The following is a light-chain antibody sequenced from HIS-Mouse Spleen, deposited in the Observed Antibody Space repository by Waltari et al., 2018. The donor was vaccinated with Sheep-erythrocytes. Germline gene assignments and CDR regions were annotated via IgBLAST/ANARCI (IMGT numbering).Light chain of an antibody. V-gene: IGLV2-23*01. J-gene: IGLJ3*02. Sequence: QSALTQPAYVSGSPCQSIPISCTGPLRDVGSYNLFSWYQQHPGKAPKLMIYEGSKRPSGVSNRFSGSKSGNTASLTISGLQAEDEADYYCCSYAGSSTWVFGGGTKLTVL. CDR2: EGS. CDR3: CSYAGSSTWV. CDR1: LRDVGSYNL.